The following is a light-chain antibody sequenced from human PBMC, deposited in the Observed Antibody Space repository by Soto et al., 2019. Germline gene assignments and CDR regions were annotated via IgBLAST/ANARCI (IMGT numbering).Light chain of an antibody. J-gene: IGLJ1*01. CDR1: SSDVGFYNY. V-gene: IGLV2-14*01. Sequence: QSALTQPASVSGSPGQSITISCTGTSSDVGFYNYVSWYQHHPGKAPKLIIYGVTNRPSGVSNRFSGSKSGNTASLTISGLQAEDEADYHCSSYTSGSSHYVFGTGTKLTVL. CDR2: GVT. CDR3: SSYTSGSSHYV.